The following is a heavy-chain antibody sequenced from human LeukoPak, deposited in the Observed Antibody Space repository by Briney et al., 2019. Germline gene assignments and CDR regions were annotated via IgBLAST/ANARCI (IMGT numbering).Heavy chain of an antibody. CDR3: ARDYYGSGSHATGMDV. D-gene: IGHD3-10*01. CDR2: ISDDGSRK. J-gene: IGHJ6*02. CDR1: EFSFSSHV. V-gene: IGHV3-30-3*01. Sequence: GGSLRLSCVASEFSFSSHVIHWVRQAPGQGLEWVAMISDDGSRKYHADSVKGRFSISRDNSKNTLFLQMNGLRVDDTAVYYCARDYYGSGSHATGMDVWGQGTTVTVSS.